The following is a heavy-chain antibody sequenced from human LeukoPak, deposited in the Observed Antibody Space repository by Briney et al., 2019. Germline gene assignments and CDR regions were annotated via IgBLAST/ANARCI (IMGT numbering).Heavy chain of an antibody. D-gene: IGHD1-26*01. CDR3: ARLGSATYDY. CDR1: GGSFSGYY. V-gene: IGHV4-59*08. J-gene: IGHJ4*02. CDR2: IYYSGST. Sequence: SETLSRTCSVSGGSFSGYYWNWIRQPPGKGLEWIGHIYYSGSTNYHPSLKSRVTISLDTSKNRFSLKLSSVTAADTAVYYCARLGSATYDYWGQGTLVTVSS.